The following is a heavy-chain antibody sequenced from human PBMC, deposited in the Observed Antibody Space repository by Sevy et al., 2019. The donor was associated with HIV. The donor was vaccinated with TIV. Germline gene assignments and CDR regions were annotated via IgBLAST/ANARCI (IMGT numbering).Heavy chain of an antibody. V-gene: IGHV4-38-2*01. CDR2: IYHSGST. CDR3: ASEDYGDYY. Sequence: SETLSLTCAVSGYSISSGYYWGWIRQPPGKGLEWIGSIYHSGSTYYNPSLKSRVTISVDTSKNQFSLKLSSVTAADTAVYYCASEDYGDYYWGQGTLVTVSS. D-gene: IGHD4-17*01. CDR1: GYSISSGYY. J-gene: IGHJ4*02.